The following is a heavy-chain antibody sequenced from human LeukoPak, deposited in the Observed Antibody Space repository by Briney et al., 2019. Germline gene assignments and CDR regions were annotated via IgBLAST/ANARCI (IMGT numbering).Heavy chain of an antibody. CDR1: GGSISSYY. CDR3: AREGDIVVVPAAMGDCNWFDP. D-gene: IGHD2-2*01. CDR2: IYYSGST. J-gene: IGHJ5*02. Sequence: SETLSLTCTVSGGSISSYYWGWIRQPPGKGLEWIGSIYYSGSTYYNPSLKSRVTISVDTSKNQFSLKLSSVTAADTAVYYCAREGDIVVVPAAMGDCNWFDPWGQGTLVTVSS. V-gene: IGHV4-39*07.